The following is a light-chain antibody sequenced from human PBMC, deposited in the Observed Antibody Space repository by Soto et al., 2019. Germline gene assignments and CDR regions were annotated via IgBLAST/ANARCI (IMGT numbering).Light chain of an antibody. Sequence: EIVLTQSPGTLSLSPGERATLSCRASHSVSNSHLAWFQQKPGQAPRLLIYGASTRATGVPARFSGSGSGTEFTLTISSLQSQDFAVYYCQQYNDWWTFGQGTKVDIK. CDR1: HSVSNSH. CDR2: GAS. CDR3: QQYNDWWT. J-gene: IGKJ1*01. V-gene: IGKV3-15*01.